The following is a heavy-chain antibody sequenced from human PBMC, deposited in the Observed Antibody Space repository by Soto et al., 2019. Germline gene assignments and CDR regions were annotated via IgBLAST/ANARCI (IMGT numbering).Heavy chain of an antibody. V-gene: IGHV1-2*02. J-gene: IGHJ3*02. CDR2: INPNSGGT. CDR1: GYTFTGYY. Sequence: GASVKVSCKASGYTFTGYYMHWVRQAPGQGLEWMGWINPNSGGTNYAQKFQGRVTMTRDTSISTAYMELSRLRSDDTAVYYCARDPSRENGDYVTDAFDIWGQGTMVTVSS. D-gene: IGHD4-17*01. CDR3: ARDPSRENGDYVTDAFDI.